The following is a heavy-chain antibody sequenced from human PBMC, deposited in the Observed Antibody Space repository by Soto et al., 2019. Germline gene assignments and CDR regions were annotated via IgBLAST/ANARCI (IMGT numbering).Heavy chain of an antibody. V-gene: IGHV4-31*03. D-gene: IGHD4-17*01. Sequence: QVQLQESGPGLVKPSQTLSLTCTVSGVSISSGGYYWGWIRQHPGKGLEWIGNIYYSGRTYYNPSLKSRVIMSVDTSKHHFSLKLSSVTAADTAMYYCVSVIGGDSEYYFDYWVQGTLVTVSS. J-gene: IGHJ4*02. CDR2: IYYSGRT. CDR1: GVSISSGGYY. CDR3: VSVIGGDSEYYFDY.